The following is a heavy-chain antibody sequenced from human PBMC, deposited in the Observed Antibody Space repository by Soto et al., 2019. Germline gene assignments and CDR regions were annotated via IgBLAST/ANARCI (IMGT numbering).Heavy chain of an antibody. Sequence: ASVKVSCKASGYTFTSYAMHWVRQAPGQRLEWMGWINAGNGNTKYSQKFQGRVTITRDTSASTAYMELSSLRSDDTAVYYRARVGVVVVAATVDIWGQGTMVTVSS. CDR1: GYTFTSYA. CDR2: INAGNGNT. V-gene: IGHV1-3*01. CDR3: ARVGVVVVAATVDI. D-gene: IGHD2-15*01. J-gene: IGHJ3*02.